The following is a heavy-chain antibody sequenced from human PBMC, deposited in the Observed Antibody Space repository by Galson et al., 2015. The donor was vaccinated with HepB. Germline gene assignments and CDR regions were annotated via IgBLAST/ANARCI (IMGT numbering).Heavy chain of an antibody. CDR1: GYSISSGYY. V-gene: IGHV4-38-2*02. Sequence: ETLSLTCAVSGYSISSGYYWGWIRQPPGKGLERIGSIYHSGSTYYNPSLKSRVTISVDTSKNQFSLKLSSVTAADTAVYYCAREGNSGYDRNFDYWGQGTLVTVSS. J-gene: IGHJ4*02. CDR2: IYHSGST. D-gene: IGHD5-12*01. CDR3: AREGNSGYDRNFDY.